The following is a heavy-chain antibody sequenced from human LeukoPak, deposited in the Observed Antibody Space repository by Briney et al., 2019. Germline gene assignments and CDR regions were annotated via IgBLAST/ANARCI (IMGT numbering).Heavy chain of an antibody. CDR2: INHSGST. V-gene: IGHV4-34*01. Sequence: SETLSLTCAVYGGSFSGYYWSWIRQPPGKGLEWLGEINHSGSTNYNPSLKSRVTISVDTSKNQFSLKLSSVTAADTAVYYCARGRKQWLVPYRLGRFDPWGQGTLVTVSS. D-gene: IGHD6-19*01. CDR3: ARGRKQWLVPYRLGRFDP. J-gene: IGHJ5*02. CDR1: GGSFSGYY.